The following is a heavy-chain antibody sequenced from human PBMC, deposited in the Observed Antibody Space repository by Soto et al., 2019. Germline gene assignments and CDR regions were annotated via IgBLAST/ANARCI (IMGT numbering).Heavy chain of an antibody. CDR3: ARRHLAVAVSPWFDP. V-gene: IGHV2-26*01. J-gene: IGHJ5*02. Sequence: QVTLKESGPVLVKPTETLTLRCTVSGLSITDSEMGVSWIRQTPGQPLEWLAHIDSSGEKSYRTFLKSRLAISNDTSKSQIVLTMTNMDPADTSTYYCARRHLAVAVSPWFDPWGQGTPVTFSS. CDR2: IDSSGEK. CDR1: GLSITDSEMG. D-gene: IGHD6-19*01.